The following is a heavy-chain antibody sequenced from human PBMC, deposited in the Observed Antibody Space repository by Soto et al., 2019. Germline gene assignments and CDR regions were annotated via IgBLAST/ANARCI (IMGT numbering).Heavy chain of an antibody. CDR2: INPNSGGT. J-gene: IGHJ6*02. Sequence: ASVKVSCKASGYTFTGYYMHWARQAPGQGLEWMGWINPNSGGTNYAQKFQGWVTMTRDTSISTAYMELSRLRSDDTAVYYCARERGGYCSGGSCGMDVWGQGTTVTVSS. D-gene: IGHD2-15*01. CDR1: GYTFTGYY. CDR3: ARERGGYCSGGSCGMDV. V-gene: IGHV1-2*04.